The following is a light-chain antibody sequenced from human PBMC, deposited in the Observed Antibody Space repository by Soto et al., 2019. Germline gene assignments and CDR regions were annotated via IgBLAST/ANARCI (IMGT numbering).Light chain of an antibody. CDR2: DVS. V-gene: IGLV2-14*01. CDR1: SSDVGGYNY. Sequence: QSALTQPASVSGSPGQSITISCTGTSSDVGGYNYVSWYQQNPGKAPKLMIYDVSNRPSGVSNRFSGSKSGNTASLTISGRQAEDEADYYCSSYTSSSTLVFGGGTKVTVL. J-gene: IGLJ2*01. CDR3: SSYTSSSTLV.